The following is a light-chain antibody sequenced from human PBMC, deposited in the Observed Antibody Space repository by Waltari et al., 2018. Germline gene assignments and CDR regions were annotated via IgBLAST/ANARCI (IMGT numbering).Light chain of an antibody. CDR3: QQTYSTPQT. J-gene: IGKJ1*01. V-gene: IGKV1-39*01. CDR1: QSISTF. CDR2: AAF. Sequence: DIQMTQSPSSLSASVGDRVTITCRASQSISTFLNWYQQKPGKAPKLLIYAAFTLESGVPSRFSGSGSGTHFTLTISSLQPEDFATYYCQQTYSTPQTFGQGTNVEVK.